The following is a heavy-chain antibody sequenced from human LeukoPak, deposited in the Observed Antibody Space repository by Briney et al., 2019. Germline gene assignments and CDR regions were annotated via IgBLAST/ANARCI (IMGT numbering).Heavy chain of an antibody. J-gene: IGHJ4*02. CDR2: IIPIFGTA. D-gene: IGHD3-10*01. CDR1: GGAFSSFA. V-gene: IGHV1-69*13. CDR3: ARDGSGVWFDY. Sequence: RASVKVSCKASGGAFSSFAISWVRQAPGQGLEWMGGIIPIFGTANYAQKFQGRVTITADESTSTAYMELSSLRSEDTAVYYCARDGSGVWFDYWGQGTLVTVSS.